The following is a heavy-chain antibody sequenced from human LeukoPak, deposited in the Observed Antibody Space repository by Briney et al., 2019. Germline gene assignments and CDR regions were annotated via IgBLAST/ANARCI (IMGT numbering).Heavy chain of an antibody. CDR1: GFTFSSYE. CDR2: ISSSSSTI. V-gene: IGHV3-48*01. Sequence: GGSLRLSCAASGFTFSSYEMNWVRQAPGKGLEWVSYISSSSSTIYYADSVKGRFTISRDNAKNSLYLQMNSLRAEDTAVYYCARVVQITIFGVVIPEGYYYYMDVWGKGTTVTVSS. D-gene: IGHD3-3*01. CDR3: ARVVQITIFGVVIPEGYYYYMDV. J-gene: IGHJ6*03.